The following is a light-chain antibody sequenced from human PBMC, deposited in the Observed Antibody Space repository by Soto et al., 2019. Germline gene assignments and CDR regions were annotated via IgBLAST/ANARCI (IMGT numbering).Light chain of an antibody. CDR3: SSYTSSSTLV. CDR1: SSDVGGYNY. J-gene: IGLJ2*01. CDR2: EVI. V-gene: IGLV2-14*01. Sequence: SGLTQPAPVSGSPGQSITISCTGTSSDVGGYNYVSWYQQHPGKAPKLMIYEVINRPSGVSNRFTGSKSSNTASLTISGLQAEDEADYYCSSYTSSSTLVFGGGTKVTVL.